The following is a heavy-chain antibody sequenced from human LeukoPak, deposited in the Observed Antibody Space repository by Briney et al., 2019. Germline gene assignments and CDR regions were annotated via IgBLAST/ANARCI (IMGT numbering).Heavy chain of an antibody. CDR1: GYSFTSYW. CDR3: ARPDSSSLADH. J-gene: IGHJ5*02. D-gene: IGHD6-13*01. V-gene: IGHV5-10-1*01. CDR2: IDPNDSYT. Sequence: GESLKISCKGSGYSFTSYWINWVRQMPGKGLEWMGRIDPNDSYTKYSPSFQGHVTISADKSISTAYLQWTSLKASDTAIYYCARPDSSSLADHWGQGTLVTVSS.